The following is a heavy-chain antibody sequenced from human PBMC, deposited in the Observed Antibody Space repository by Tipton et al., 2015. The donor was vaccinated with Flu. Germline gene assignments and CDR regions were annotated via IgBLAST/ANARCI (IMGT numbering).Heavy chain of an antibody. J-gene: IGHJ4*02. CDR2: IRSKASGGTT. Sequence: SLRLSCTASGFIFGDYAMSWFRQAPGKGLEWVDFIRSKASGGTTEYAASVKGRFIISRDDSKSIAYLQMNSLKTEDTAVYYCAREGIHLWDGGGFDNWGQGTLVTVSS. CDR1: GFIFGDYA. V-gene: IGHV3-49*03. CDR3: AREGIHLWDGGGFDN. D-gene: IGHD5-18*01.